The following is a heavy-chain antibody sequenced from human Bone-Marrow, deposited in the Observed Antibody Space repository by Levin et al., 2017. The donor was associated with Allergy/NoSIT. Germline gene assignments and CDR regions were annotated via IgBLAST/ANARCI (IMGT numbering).Heavy chain of an antibody. V-gene: IGHV3-7*03. J-gene: IGHJ5*01. CDR1: GFILSSYW. D-gene: IGHD2-2*01. CDR2: IDESGNGK. CDR3: ARALVVVSLPIEWHPSWFDS. Sequence: PGGSLRLSCEASGFILSSYWMAWVRQAPGKGLEWVANIDESGNGKYYVDSVTGRFSISRDNGKNSVYLQMDGLRGEDTAVYYCARALVVVSLPIEWHPSWFDSWGQGTLVTVSS.